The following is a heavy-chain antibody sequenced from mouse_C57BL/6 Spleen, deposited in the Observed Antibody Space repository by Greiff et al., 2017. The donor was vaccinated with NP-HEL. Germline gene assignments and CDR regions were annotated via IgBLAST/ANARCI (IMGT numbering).Heavy chain of an antibody. Sequence: VQLQQSGPELVKPGASVKIPCKASGYTFTDYNMDWVKQSHGKSLEWIGDINPNNGGTIYNQKFKGKATLTVDKSSSTAYMELRSLTSEDTAVYDCARSREVYYDAMDYWGQGTSVTVSS. J-gene: IGHJ4*01. D-gene: IGHD1-1*02. CDR2: INPNNGGT. CDR1: GYTFTDYN. CDR3: ARSREVYYDAMDY. V-gene: IGHV1-18*01.